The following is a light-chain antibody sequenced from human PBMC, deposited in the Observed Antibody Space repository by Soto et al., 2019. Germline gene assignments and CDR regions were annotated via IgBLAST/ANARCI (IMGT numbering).Light chain of an antibody. CDR3: QQYNKWPLT. CDR1: QSVSSD. Sequence: EILMTQSPATLSVSPGERVTLPCRASQSVSSDLAWYQQKPGQAPRLLIYGASTRATGIPARFSGSGSGTEFTLTISSLQSEDFTVYYCQQYNKWPLTFGQGTKVDIK. CDR2: GAS. J-gene: IGKJ1*01. V-gene: IGKV3-15*01.